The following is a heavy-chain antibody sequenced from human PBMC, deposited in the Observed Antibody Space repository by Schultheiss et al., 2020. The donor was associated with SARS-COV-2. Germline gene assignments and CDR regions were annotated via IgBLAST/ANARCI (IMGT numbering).Heavy chain of an antibody. Sequence: GGSLRLSCAASGFTFSSYGMHWVRQAPGKGLEWVAVIWYDGSNKYYADSVKGRFTISRDNSKNTLYLQMNSLRAEDTAVYYCAREIRPTKGVVAATLWVRHAFDIWGQGTMVTVSS. CDR3: AREIRPTKGVVAATLWVRHAFDI. D-gene: IGHD2-15*01. CDR1: GFTFSSYG. J-gene: IGHJ3*02. CDR2: IWYDGSNK. V-gene: IGHV3-30*19.